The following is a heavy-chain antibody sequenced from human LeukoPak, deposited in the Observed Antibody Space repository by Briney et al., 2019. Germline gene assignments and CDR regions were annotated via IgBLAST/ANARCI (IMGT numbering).Heavy chain of an antibody. Sequence: SHTLSLTCAFSGHSDSSNNAAWTWVRQSPSRVLERLGRTYYRSKLYNDYAVYVKSRITINPDTSKNQFSLQLNSVTPEDTAVYYCARESWDIEGYNWFDPWGQGTLVTVSS. J-gene: IGHJ5*02. V-gene: IGHV6-1*01. CDR1: GHSDSSNNAA. CDR3: ARESWDIEGYNWFDP. D-gene: IGHD2-15*01. CDR2: TYYRSKLYN.